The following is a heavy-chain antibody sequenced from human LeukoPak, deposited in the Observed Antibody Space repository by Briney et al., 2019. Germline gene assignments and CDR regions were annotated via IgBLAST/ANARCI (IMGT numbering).Heavy chain of an antibody. CDR2: ISWNSGSI. D-gene: IGHD3-22*01. Sequence: GGSLSLSCAASGFTFDDYAMHWVRQAPGKGLEGVSGISWNSGSIGYADSVKGRFTISRDNAKNSLYLQMNSLRAEDTALYYCAKAAHGYSKRDDAFDIWGQGTMVTVSS. V-gene: IGHV3-9*01. CDR1: GFTFDDYA. J-gene: IGHJ3*02. CDR3: AKAAHGYSKRDDAFDI.